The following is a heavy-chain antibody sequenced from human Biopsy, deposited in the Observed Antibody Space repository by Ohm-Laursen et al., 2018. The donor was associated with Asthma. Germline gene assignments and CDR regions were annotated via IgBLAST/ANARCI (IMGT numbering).Heavy chain of an antibody. D-gene: IGHD1-1*01. J-gene: IGHJ3*02. Sequence: SLRLSCAASGFSFSNFAIHWVRQAPGKGLEWVGVISKDASTQDYADSVKGRFTMARDNSKNTLDLQMNSLREEDTVVYYCVRDGTDDAFDIWGQGTVVSVSS. CDR1: GFSFSNFA. V-gene: IGHV3-30*01. CDR3: VRDGTDDAFDI. CDR2: ISKDASTQ.